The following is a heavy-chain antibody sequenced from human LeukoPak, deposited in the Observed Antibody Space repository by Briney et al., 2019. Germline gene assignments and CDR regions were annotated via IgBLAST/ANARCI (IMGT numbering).Heavy chain of an antibody. D-gene: IGHD3-22*01. Sequence: ASWKVSCKASGYTFTSHDINWGRQATGQGLEWMGWMNPNSGNTGYAQKFQGRVTMTRNTSISTAYMELSSLRSEDTAVYYCVTTNYDSSGYYYNAFDIWGQGTMVTVSS. J-gene: IGHJ3*02. CDR1: GYTFTSHD. CDR3: VTTNYDSSGYYYNAFDI. CDR2: MNPNSGNT. V-gene: IGHV1-8*01.